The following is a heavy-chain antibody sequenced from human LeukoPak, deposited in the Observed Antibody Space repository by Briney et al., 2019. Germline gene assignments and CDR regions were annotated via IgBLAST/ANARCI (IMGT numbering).Heavy chain of an antibody. V-gene: IGHV3-21*01. CDR1: GFTFSSYS. CDR3: ARDYGGRYSYGSYFDY. D-gene: IGHD5-18*01. Sequence: GRSLRLSCAASGFTFSSYSMNWVRQAPGKGLEWVSSISSSSSYIYYADSVKGRFTISRDNAKNSLYLQMNSLRAEDTAVYYCARDYGGRYSYGSYFDYWGQGTLVTVSS. J-gene: IGHJ4*02. CDR2: ISSSSSYI.